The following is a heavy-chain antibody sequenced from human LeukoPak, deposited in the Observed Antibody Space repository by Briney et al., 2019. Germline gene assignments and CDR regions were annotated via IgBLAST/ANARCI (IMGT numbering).Heavy chain of an antibody. V-gene: IGHV4-59*01. J-gene: IGHJ5*02. CDR3: ARGTHIVVVPAAILSDP. CDR1: GGSISSYY. D-gene: IGHD2-2*01. Sequence: SETMSLTCTVSGGSISSYYWSWIRQPPGKGLEWIGYIYYSGSTNYNPSLKSRVTISVDTSKNQFSLKLSSVTAADTAVYYCARGTHIVVVPAAILSDPCGQGTLVTVSS. CDR2: IYYSGST.